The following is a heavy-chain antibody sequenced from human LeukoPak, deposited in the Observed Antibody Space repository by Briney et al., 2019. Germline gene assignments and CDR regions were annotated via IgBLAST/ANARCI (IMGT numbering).Heavy chain of an antibody. D-gene: IGHD3-22*01. CDR2: INPNSGGT. J-gene: IGHJ6*03. CDR3: ARRVWYYDSSGYSTRYYYYYMDV. CDR1: GYTFTGYY. Sequence: ASVKVSCKASGYTFTGYYMHWVRLAPGQGLEWMGWINPNSGGTNYAQKFQGRVTMTRDTSISTAYMELSRLRSDDTAVYYCARRVWYYDSSGYSTRYYYYYMDVWGKGTTVTVSS. V-gene: IGHV1-2*02.